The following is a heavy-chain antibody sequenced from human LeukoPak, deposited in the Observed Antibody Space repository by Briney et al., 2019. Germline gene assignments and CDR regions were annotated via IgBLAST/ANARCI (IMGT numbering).Heavy chain of an antibody. Sequence: PGGSLRLSCAASGFTFSSYSMNWVRQAPGKGLEWVSSISSSSSYIYYADSVKGRFTISRDNAKNSLYLQMNSLRAEDTALYYCAKDGRYGSGSPYWGQGTLVTVSS. CDR2: ISSSSSYI. CDR1: GFTFSSYS. D-gene: IGHD3-10*01. J-gene: IGHJ4*02. V-gene: IGHV3-21*04. CDR3: AKDGRYGSGSPY.